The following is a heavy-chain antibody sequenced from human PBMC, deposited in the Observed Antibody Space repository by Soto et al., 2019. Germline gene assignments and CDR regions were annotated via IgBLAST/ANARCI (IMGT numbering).Heavy chain of an antibody. V-gene: IGHV3-48*02. J-gene: IGHJ6*02. Sequence: GGSLRLSCAASGFTFSSYSMNWVRQAPGKGLEWVSYISSSSSTIYYADSVKGRFTISRDNAKNSLYLQMNSLRDEDTAVYYCARSLIVGAQIYYYYGMDVWGQGTTVTVSS. CDR2: ISSSSSTI. CDR3: ARSLIVGAQIYYYYGMDV. D-gene: IGHD1-26*01. CDR1: GFTFSSYS.